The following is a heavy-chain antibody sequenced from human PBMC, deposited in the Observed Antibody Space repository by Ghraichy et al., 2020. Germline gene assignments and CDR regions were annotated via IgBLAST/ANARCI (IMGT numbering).Heavy chain of an antibody. Sequence: GGSLRLSCAASGFTFSSYAMSWVRQAPGKGLEWVSGISGSGGNTYYADSVKGRVTISRDNSKNTLYLQVNSLRVDDTAVYYCAKRGYSSGDLFDFWGQGTRVTVSS. V-gene: IGHV3-23*01. CDR1: GFTFSSYA. CDR3: AKRGYSSGDLFDF. D-gene: IGHD6-19*01. CDR2: ISGSGGNT. J-gene: IGHJ4*02.